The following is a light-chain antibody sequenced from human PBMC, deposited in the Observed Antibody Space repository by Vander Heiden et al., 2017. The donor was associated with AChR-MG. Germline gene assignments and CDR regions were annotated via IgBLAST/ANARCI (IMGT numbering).Light chain of an antibody. CDR3: AAWDDSLGGRV. CDR2: TDN. CDR1: RSSIGSNT. V-gene: IGLV1-44*01. J-gene: IGLJ1*01. Sequence: QSVLTQPPSASGTPGQRVVISCSGSRSSIGSNTVSWYQQLPVTAPKLLIYTDNQRPSGVPDRFSASKSGTSASLAISGLQSEDEADYYCAAWDDSLGGRVFGTGTEVTVL.